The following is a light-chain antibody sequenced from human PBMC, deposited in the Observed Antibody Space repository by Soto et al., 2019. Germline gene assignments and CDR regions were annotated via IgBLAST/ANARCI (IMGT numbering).Light chain of an antibody. CDR1: QTISSW. CDR2: KAS. J-gene: IGKJ1*01. Sequence: DIQMTQSPSTLSGSVGDRVTIPCRASQTISSWLAWYQQKPGKAPKLLIYKASTLKSGVPSRFSGSGSGTEFTLTISSLQPDDFATYCCQQYNSYWTFGQGTKVDI. V-gene: IGKV1-5*03. CDR3: QQYNSYWT.